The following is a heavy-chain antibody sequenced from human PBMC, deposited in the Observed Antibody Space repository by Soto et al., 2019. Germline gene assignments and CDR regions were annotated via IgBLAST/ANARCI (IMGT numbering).Heavy chain of an antibody. Sequence: QLQLQESGPGLVKPSETLSLTCTVSGGSISSSTYYWGWIRQPPGKGLEWIGTIYYSGSTYYNPSLKSRVTISVDTSKNQFSLKLSSVTAADTAMYYCARSMTGRLLDYWGQGTLVTVFS. J-gene: IGHJ4*02. V-gene: IGHV4-39*01. D-gene: IGHD4-17*01. CDR3: ARSMTGRLLDY. CDR2: IYYSGST. CDR1: GGSISSSTYY.